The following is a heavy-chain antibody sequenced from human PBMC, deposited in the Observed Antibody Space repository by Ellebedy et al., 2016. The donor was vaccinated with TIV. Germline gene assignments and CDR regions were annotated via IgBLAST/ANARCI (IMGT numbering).Heavy chain of an antibody. CDR1: GFSLSNVIMS. CDR3: ARTLRYCGGDCSFLFDF. CDR2: IFSTDEE. V-gene: IGHV2-26*01. J-gene: IGHJ4*02. Sequence: SGPTLVNPPETLTLTCTVSGFSLSNVIMSVSWIRQPPGKALEWLAHIFSTDEESYSTSLKSRPIISKDTSKSQVVLTMTNVDPVDTATSYCARTLRYCGGDCSFLFDFWGPGTLVAVSS. D-gene: IGHD2-21*02.